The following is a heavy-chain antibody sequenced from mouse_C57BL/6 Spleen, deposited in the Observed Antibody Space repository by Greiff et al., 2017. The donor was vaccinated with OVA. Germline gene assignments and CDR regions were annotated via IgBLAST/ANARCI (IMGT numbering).Heavy chain of an antibody. V-gene: IGHV1-82*01. CDR1: GYAFSSSW. Sequence: VQLQQSGPELVKPGASVKISCKASGYAFSSSWMNWVKQRPGKGLEWIGRIYPGDGDTNYNGKFKGKATLTADKSSSTAYMQLSSLTSEDSAVYFCANLITTVVAEGFAYWGQGTLVTVSA. CDR3: ANLITTVVAEGFAY. CDR2: IYPGDGDT. J-gene: IGHJ3*01. D-gene: IGHD1-1*01.